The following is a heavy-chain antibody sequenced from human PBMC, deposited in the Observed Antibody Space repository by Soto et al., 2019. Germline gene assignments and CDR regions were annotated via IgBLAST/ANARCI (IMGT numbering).Heavy chain of an antibody. J-gene: IGHJ6*03. D-gene: IGHD2-2*03. CDR1: GGSFSGYY. CDR3: ARSGYCSSTSCYQARYYYMDV. V-gene: IGHV4-34*01. Sequence: SETLSLTCAVYGGSFSGYYWSWIRQPPGKGLEWIGEINHSGSTNYNPSLKSRVTISVDTSKNQFSLKLSSVTAADTAVYYCARSGYCSSTSCYQARYYYMDVWGKGTTVTVSS. CDR2: INHSGST.